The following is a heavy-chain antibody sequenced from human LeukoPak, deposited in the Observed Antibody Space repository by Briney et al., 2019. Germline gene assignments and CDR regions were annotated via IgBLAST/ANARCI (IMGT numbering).Heavy chain of an antibody. J-gene: IGHJ6*03. CDR1: GYTFTGYY. CDR3: ARAPARRSGSPQGYYYYMDV. V-gene: IGHV1-8*02. D-gene: IGHD3-10*01. Sequence: ASVKVSCKASGYTFTGYYMHWVRQATGQGLEWMGWMGPDSGNTGYAQKFQGRVTMTRNTSISTAYMELSSLKSEDTAVYYCARAPARRSGSPQGYYYYMDVWGKGTTVTVSS. CDR2: MGPDSGNT.